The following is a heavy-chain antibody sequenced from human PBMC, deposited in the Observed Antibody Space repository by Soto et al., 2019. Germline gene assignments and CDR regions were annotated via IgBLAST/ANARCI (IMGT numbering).Heavy chain of an antibody. CDR2: IYYSGST. CDR3: ARDKKGYSYGYYYYYGMDV. CDR1: GGSISSYY. V-gene: IGHV4-59*01. J-gene: IGHJ6*02. Sequence: SETLSLTCTVSGGSISSYYWSWIRQPPGKGLEWIGYIYYSGSTNYNPSLKSRVTISVDTSKNQFSLKLSSVTAEDTAVYYCARDKKGYSYGYYYYYGMDVWGQGTTVTVSS. D-gene: IGHD5-18*01.